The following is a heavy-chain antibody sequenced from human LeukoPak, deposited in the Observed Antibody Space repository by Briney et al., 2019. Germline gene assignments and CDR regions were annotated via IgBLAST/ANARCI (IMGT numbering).Heavy chain of an antibody. J-gene: IGHJ6*02. CDR3: ARYCSGGSCYYYYGMDV. CDR1: GGSLSNYA. Sequence: SVKVSCKASGGSLSNYAINWVRQAPGQGLEWMGGIIPIFGTANYAQKFQGRVTITADESTSTAYMELSSLRSEDTAVYYCARYCSGGSCYYYYGMDVWGQGTTVTVSS. D-gene: IGHD2-15*01. CDR2: IIPIFGTA. V-gene: IGHV1-69*13.